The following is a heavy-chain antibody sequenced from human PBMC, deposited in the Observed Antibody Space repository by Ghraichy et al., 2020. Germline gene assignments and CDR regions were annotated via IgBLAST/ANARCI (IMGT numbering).Heavy chain of an antibody. D-gene: IGHD3-10*01. V-gene: IGHV3-7*01. Sequence: GGSLRLSCAASGFTLSNYWMSWVRQAPGKGLEWVANIKKDGSEENYVDSVKGRFTISRDNAKNSLYLQMSSLRAEDTALYYCAREIRLGAYYGSSTYHYFDYWGQGTLVTVSS. J-gene: IGHJ4*02. CDR2: IKKDGSEE. CDR1: GFTLSNYW. CDR3: AREIRLGAYYGSSTYHYFDY.